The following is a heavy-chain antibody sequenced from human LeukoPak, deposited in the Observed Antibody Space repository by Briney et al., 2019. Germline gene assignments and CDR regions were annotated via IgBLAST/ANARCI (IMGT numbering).Heavy chain of an antibody. V-gene: IGHV1-8*01. CDR3: AREPIAARPEYDAFDI. J-gene: IGHJ3*02. Sequence: ASVKVSCKASGYTFTSYDINWVRQATGQGLEWMGWMNPNSGNTGYAQKFQGRVTMTRNTSISTAYMELSSLRSEDTAVYYCAREPIAARPEYDAFDIWGQGTMVTVSS. CDR2: MNPNSGNT. CDR1: GYTFTSYD. D-gene: IGHD6-6*01.